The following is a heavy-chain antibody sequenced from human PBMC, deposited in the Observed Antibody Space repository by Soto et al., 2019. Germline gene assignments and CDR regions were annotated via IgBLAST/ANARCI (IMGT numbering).Heavy chain of an antibody. D-gene: IGHD3-3*01. CDR1: GYTFTSYD. CDR3: ARSTQLKGFWSGYDAFDI. J-gene: IGHJ3*02. Sequence: ASVKVSCKASGYTFTSYDINWVRQATGQGLEWMGWMNPNSGNTGYAQKFQGRVTMTRNTSISTAYMELSSLRSEDTAVYYCARSTQLKGFWSGYDAFDIWGQGTMVTVSS. V-gene: IGHV1-8*01. CDR2: MNPNSGNT.